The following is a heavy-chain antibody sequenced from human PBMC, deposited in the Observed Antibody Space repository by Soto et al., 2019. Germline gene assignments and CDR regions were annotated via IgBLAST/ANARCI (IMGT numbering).Heavy chain of an antibody. J-gene: IGHJ4*02. CDR2: ISGGGDTS. D-gene: IGHD6-19*01. CDR1: AFPFINYT. V-gene: IGHV3-23*01. Sequence: GGSLRLSCAVSAFPFINYTISWVPQPPGKGPEWVSIISGGGDTSYYADSVKGRFTISRDNSRDTLYLQMNSLRAGDSAKYYCAKEGTSGLYYFDYWGPGTLVTVSS. CDR3: AKEGTSGLYYFDY.